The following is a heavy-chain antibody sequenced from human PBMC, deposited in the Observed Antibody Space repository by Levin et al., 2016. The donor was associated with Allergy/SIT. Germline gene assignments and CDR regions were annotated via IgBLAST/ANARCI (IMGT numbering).Heavy chain of an antibody. Sequence: GGSLRLSCAASGFTVSSNYMSWVRQAPGKGLEWVSVIYSGGSTYYADSVKGRFTISRDNSKNTLYLQMNSLRAEDTAVYYCARGLTTVDMEYYFDYWGQGTLVTVSS. D-gene: IGHD4-23*01. CDR3: ARGLTTVDMEYYFDY. CDR1: GFTVSSNY. CDR2: IYSGGST. V-gene: IGHV3-53*01. J-gene: IGHJ4*02.